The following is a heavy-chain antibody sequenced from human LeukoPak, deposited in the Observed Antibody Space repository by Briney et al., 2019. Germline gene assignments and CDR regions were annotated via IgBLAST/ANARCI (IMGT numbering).Heavy chain of an antibody. Sequence: GGSLRLSCEGSGFTFSNYWMGWVRQAPGKGLQWVANIKTDGSGKYYVDSVKGRFTISRDNAKNSLYLQMNSLRAEDTAVYYCATYSSLNRREFQYWGQGTLLTVSS. V-gene: IGHV3-7*01. J-gene: IGHJ1*01. CDR2: IKTDGSGK. D-gene: IGHD3-22*01. CDR3: ATYSSLNRREFQY. CDR1: GFTFSNYW.